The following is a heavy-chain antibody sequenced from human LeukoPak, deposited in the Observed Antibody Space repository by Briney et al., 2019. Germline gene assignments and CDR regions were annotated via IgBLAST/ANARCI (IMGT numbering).Heavy chain of an antibody. CDR2: INHSGST. Sequence: PETLSLTCAVYGGSFSGYYWSWIRRPPGKGLEWIGEINHSGSTNYNPSLKSRVTISVDTSKNQFSLKLTSVTAADTAVYYCARGDYYYGMDVWGQGTTVTVSS. V-gene: IGHV4-34*01. J-gene: IGHJ6*02. CDR1: GGSFSGYY. CDR3: ARGDYYYGMDV.